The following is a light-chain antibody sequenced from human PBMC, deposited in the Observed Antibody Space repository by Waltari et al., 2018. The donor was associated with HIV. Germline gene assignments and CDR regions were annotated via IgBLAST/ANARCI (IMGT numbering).Light chain of an antibody. J-gene: IGKJ3*01. Sequence: DIQMTQSPSSLSASVGDRVTITCRASQSVSSNLNWYQQKPGKAPDLLVYSASTLHDGVPSRFSGGGSETDFTLTIGGLQPEDFATYYCQQSYTAPFSFGPGTKVDVK. CDR3: QQSYTAPFS. CDR1: QSVSSN. CDR2: SAS. V-gene: IGKV1-39*01.